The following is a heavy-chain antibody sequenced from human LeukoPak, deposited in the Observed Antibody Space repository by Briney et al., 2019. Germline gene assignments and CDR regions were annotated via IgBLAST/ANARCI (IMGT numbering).Heavy chain of an antibody. CDR3: ATDRRVAHFDWLSHGAFDI. D-gene: IGHD3-9*01. CDR2: FDPEDGET. CDR1: GYTLTELS. V-gene: IGHV1-24*01. J-gene: IGHJ3*02. Sequence: GASVTVSCKVSGYTLTELSMHWVRQAPGKGLEWMGGFDPEDGETIYAQKFQGRVTMTEDTSTDTAYMELSSLRSEDTAVYYCATDRRVAHFDWLSHGAFDIWGQGTMVTVSS.